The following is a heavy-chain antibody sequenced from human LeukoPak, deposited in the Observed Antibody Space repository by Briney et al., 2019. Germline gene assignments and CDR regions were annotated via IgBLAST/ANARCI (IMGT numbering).Heavy chain of an antibody. V-gene: IGHV3-23*01. Sequence: GGSLRLSCAASEFTFSSYAMSWVRQAPGKGLEWVSTISGSGGSTYYADSVKGRFTISRDNSKNTLYLQMNSLRAEDTAVYYCAKRPVMVPTYAFDIWGQGTMVTVSS. CDR2: ISGSGGST. J-gene: IGHJ3*02. CDR1: EFTFSSYA. D-gene: IGHD3-10*01. CDR3: AKRPVMVPTYAFDI.